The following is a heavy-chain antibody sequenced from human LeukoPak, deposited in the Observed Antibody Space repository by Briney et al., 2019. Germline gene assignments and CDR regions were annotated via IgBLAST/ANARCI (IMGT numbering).Heavy chain of an antibody. V-gene: IGHV4-34*01. CDR3: ARRGPYDFWSGYYRDAFDI. Sequence: PSETLSLTCAVYGGSFSGYYWSWIRQPPGKGLEWIGEINHSGSTNYNPSLKSRVTISVVTSKNQFSLKLSSVTAADTAVYYCARRGPYDFWSGYYRDAFDIWGQGTMVTVSS. CDR2: INHSGST. CDR1: GGSFSGYY. D-gene: IGHD3-3*01. J-gene: IGHJ3*02.